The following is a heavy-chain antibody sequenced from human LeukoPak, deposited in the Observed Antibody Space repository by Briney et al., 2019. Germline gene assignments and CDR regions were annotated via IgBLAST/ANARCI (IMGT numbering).Heavy chain of an antibody. CDR2: ISSSSSYT. CDR1: GFTFSDYY. D-gene: IGHD3-22*01. Sequence: SGGSLRLSCAASGFTFSDYYMSWIRQAPGKGLEWVSYISSSSSYTNYADSVKGRFTISRDNAKNSLYLQMNSLRAEDTAVYYCARYPYDSSGYCLDAFDIWGQGTMVTVSS. CDR3: ARYPYDSSGYCLDAFDI. V-gene: IGHV3-11*06. J-gene: IGHJ3*02.